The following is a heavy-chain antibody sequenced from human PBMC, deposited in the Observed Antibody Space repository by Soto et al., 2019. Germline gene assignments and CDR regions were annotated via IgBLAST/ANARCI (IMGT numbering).Heavy chain of an antibody. Sequence: GGSLRLSCAASGFTFSSYGMHWVRQAPGKGLEWVAVIWYDGSNKYYADSVKGRFTISRDNAKNSLYLQMNSLRAEDTAVYYCARERYYYGSGDYWGQGTLVTVSS. D-gene: IGHD3-10*01. CDR1: GFTFSSYG. J-gene: IGHJ4*02. CDR2: IWYDGSNK. V-gene: IGHV3-33*01. CDR3: ARERYYYGSGDY.